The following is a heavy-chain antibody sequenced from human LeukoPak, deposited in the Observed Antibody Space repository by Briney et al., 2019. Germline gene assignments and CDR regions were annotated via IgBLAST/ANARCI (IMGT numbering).Heavy chain of an antibody. CDR3: AREVAPYYGSGSYPNWFDP. J-gene: IGHJ5*02. V-gene: IGHV4-34*01. CDR1: GGSFSGYY. Sequence: SETLSLTCAVYGGSFSGYYWSWIRQPPGKGLEWIGEINHSGSTNYNPSLKSRVTISVDTSKNQFSLKLSSVTAADTAVYYCAREVAPYYGSGSYPNWFDPWGQGTLVTVSS. D-gene: IGHD3-10*01. CDR2: INHSGST.